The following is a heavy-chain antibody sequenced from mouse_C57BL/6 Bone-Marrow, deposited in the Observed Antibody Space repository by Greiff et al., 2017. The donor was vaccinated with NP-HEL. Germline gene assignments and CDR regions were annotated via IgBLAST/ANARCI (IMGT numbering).Heavy chain of an antibody. J-gene: IGHJ2*01. CDR2: IRNKANGYTT. V-gene: IGHV7-3*01. Sequence: EVKLMESGGGLVQPGGSLSLSCAASGFTFTDYYMSWVRQPPGKALEWLGFIRNKANGYTTEYSASVKGRFTISRDNSQSILYLQMKALRAEDRATYYCARGNPYFDYWGQGTTLTVSS. CDR1: GFTFTDYY. CDR3: ARGNPYFDY.